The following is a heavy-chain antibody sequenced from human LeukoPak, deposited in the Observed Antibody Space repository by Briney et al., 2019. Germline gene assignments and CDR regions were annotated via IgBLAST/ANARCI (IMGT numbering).Heavy chain of an antibody. CDR1: GGSISSSSYY. Sequence: PSETLSLTCTVSGGSISSSSYYWGWIRQPPGKGLEWIGSIYYSGSTYYNPSLKSRVTISVDTSKNQFSLKLSSVTAADTAVYYCARGRGQYYYGSGSSLDYWGQGTLVTVSS. J-gene: IGHJ4*02. CDR3: ARGRGQYYYGSGSSLDY. D-gene: IGHD3-10*01. CDR2: IYYSGST. V-gene: IGHV4-39*01.